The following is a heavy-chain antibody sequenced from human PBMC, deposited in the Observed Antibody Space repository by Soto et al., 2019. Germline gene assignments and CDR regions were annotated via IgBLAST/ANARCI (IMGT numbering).Heavy chain of an antibody. D-gene: IGHD6-19*01. V-gene: IGHV4-61*08. J-gene: IGHJ4*02. Sequence: QVQLQESGPGLVKPSETLSLTCTVSDGSVNSGGYYWSWIRQPPGKGLEWIGYIYYSGRSNYNPSLRSRVTISVDTSRNQFSLNLMSATDADTAVYYCARAPFNVLADYFHYWGQGTLVTVSS. CDR1: DGSVNSGGYY. CDR2: IYYSGRS. CDR3: ARAPFNVLADYFHY.